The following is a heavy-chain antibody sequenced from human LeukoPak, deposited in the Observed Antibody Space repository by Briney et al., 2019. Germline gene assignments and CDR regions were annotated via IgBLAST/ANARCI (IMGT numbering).Heavy chain of an antibody. Sequence: GGSLRLSCAASGFTFSSYTMNWVRQAPGKGLEWVSSVSSRSTYMYYADSVKGRFTISRDSVKNSMYLQMNSLRAEDTAVYYCARGIQLWYTDYWGQGTLVTVSS. J-gene: IGHJ4*02. CDR1: GFTFSSYT. CDR3: ARGIQLWYTDY. CDR2: VSSRSTYM. D-gene: IGHD5-18*01. V-gene: IGHV3-21*01.